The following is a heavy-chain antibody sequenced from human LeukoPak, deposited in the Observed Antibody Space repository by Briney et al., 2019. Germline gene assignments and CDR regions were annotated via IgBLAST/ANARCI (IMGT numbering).Heavy chain of an antibody. CDR3: TTELAYCGGDCYWDKYYFDY. CDR2: IKSKTDGGTT. V-gene: IGHV3-15*07. CDR1: GFTFSNAW. J-gene: IGHJ4*02. D-gene: IGHD2-21*02. Sequence: PGGSLRLSCAASGFTFSNAWMNWVRQAPGKGLEWVGRIKSKTDGGTTDYAAPVKGRFTISRDDSKNTLYLQMNSLKTEDTAVYYCTTELAYCGGDCYWDKYYFDYWGQGTLVTVSS.